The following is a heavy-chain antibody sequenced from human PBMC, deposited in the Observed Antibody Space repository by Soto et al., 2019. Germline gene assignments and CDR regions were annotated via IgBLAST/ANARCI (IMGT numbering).Heavy chain of an antibody. CDR3: ARDSPPPYCSGGSCYRKHYYYYYGMDV. J-gene: IGHJ6*02. Sequence: GASVKVSCKASGYTFTSYGISWVRQAPGQGLEWMGWISAYNGNTNYAQKLQGGVTMTTDTSTSTAYMELRSLRSDDTAVYYCARDSPPPYCSGGSCYRKHYYYYYGMDVWGQGTTVTVSS. V-gene: IGHV1-18*01. D-gene: IGHD2-15*01. CDR2: ISAYNGNT. CDR1: GYTFTSYG.